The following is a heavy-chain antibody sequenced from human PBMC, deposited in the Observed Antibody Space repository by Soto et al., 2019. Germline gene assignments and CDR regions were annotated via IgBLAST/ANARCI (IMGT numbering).Heavy chain of an antibody. Sequence: QITLKESGPTLVKPTQTLTLTFTFSGFSLSTSGVGVGWLRQSPGKALQLLALIYWNGDKRYNPSLKTRLTITKDTSKNQVVLTLTHMDPVDTATYYCAHSPSGWFRFDYWGQGTLVTVSS. CDR1: GFSLSTSGVG. CDR2: IYWNGDK. J-gene: IGHJ4*02. CDR3: AHSPSGWFRFDY. D-gene: IGHD6-19*01. V-gene: IGHV2-5*01.